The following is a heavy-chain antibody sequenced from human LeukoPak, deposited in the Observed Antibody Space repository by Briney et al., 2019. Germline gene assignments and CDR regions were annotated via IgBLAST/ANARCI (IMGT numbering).Heavy chain of an antibody. CDR1: GGSISRYY. J-gene: IGHJ3*02. D-gene: IGHD2-15*01. CDR2: IYYSGST. V-gene: IGHV4-59*01. CDR3: AREDSSLSRAFDI. Sequence: PSETLSLTCTVSGGSISRYYWSWIRQSPGKGLEWIGYIYYSGSTKYNPSLKSRVTISVDTSKNQFSLKLSSVTAADTAVYYCAREDSSLSRAFDIWGQGTMVTVSS.